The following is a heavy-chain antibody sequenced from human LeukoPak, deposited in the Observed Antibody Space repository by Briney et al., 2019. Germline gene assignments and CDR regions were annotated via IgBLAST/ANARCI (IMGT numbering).Heavy chain of an antibody. CDR3: ARGGPVVVTAIPNFDY. Sequence: GASVKVSCKASGYTFTSYYMHWVRQAPGQGLEWMGVINPSGGSTRYAQKFQGRVTMTRDMSTSTVYMELSSLRSEDTAVYYCARGGPVVVTAIPNFDYWGQGTLVTVSS. CDR2: INPSGGST. CDR1: GYTFTSYY. V-gene: IGHV1-46*01. J-gene: IGHJ4*02. D-gene: IGHD2-21*02.